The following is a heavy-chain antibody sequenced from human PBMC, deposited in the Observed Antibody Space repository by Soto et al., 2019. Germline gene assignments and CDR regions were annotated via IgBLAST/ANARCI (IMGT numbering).Heavy chain of an antibody. V-gene: IGHV4-59*11. D-gene: IGHD7-27*01. CDR2: IYYNGNT. CDR1: GGSISNHY. CDR3: ARSNWYSEY. Sequence: SETLSLTCTVSGGSISNHYWSWIRQPPGKGLEWIGYIYYNGNTNYNPSLKSRVTMSVDTSKNQFSLKLSSVTAADTAVYYCARSNWYSEYWGQGTLVTVSS. J-gene: IGHJ4*02.